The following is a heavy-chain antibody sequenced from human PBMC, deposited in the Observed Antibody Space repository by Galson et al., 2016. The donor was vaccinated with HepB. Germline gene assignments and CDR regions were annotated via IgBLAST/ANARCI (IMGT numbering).Heavy chain of an antibody. Sequence: TCAVSGDSIKSNYWWTWVRQPPGKGLEWIGEIYLTGTTNYNPSLESRVTISLDKSMNNFSLKLRSVTAADSAVYYCARDPHPYSGLGVWGQGTTVTISS. CDR1: GDSIKSNYW. V-gene: IGHV4-4*02. CDR3: ARDPHPYSGLGV. J-gene: IGHJ6*02. CDR2: IYLTGTT. D-gene: IGHD4-11*01.